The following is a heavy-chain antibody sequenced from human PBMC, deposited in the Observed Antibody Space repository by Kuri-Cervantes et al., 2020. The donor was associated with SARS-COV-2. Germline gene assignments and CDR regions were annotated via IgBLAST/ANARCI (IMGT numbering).Heavy chain of an antibody. D-gene: IGHD3-22*01. CDR3: AKDFTNYYYDSSGIDY. V-gene: IGHV3-30-3*01. CDR2: ISYDGSNK. CDR1: GFTFSSYA. Sequence: GESLKISCAASGFTFSSYAMHWVRQAPGKGLEWVAVISYDGSNKYYADSVKGRFTISRDNSKNTLYLQMNSLRAEDTAVYYCAKDFTNYYYDSSGIDYWGQGTLVTVSS. J-gene: IGHJ4*02.